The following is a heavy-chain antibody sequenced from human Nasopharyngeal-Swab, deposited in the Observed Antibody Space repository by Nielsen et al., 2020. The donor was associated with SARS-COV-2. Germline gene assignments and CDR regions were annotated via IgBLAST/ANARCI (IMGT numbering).Heavy chain of an antibody. V-gene: IGHV3-53*01. Sequence: SLKISGADSGFTVSSNYRSWVRPAPGTGLAWVAVIYNGGSTYYADSVTGRFNISRDHTKNTVYLQMNSLRAEDRAVYYCARGGGDDFVWGSYNYYFDYWGQGTLGTVSS. CDR3: ARGGGDDFVWGSYNYYFDY. J-gene: IGHJ4*02. CDR2: IYNGGST. D-gene: IGHD3-16*01. CDR1: GFTVSSNY.